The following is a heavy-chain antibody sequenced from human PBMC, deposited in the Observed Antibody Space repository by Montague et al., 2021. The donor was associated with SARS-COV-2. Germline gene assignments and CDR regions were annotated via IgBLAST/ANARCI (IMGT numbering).Heavy chain of an antibody. CDR2: LFHIDTS. CDR1: DGSVISTYPH. CDR3: TLGIASYETGY. Sequence: SETLSLTCTVSDGSVISTYPHWHWVRQSPGRGLEWIGGYLFHIDTSYYHAPPSSRVTISEDTSKNQSSLKLTAVTAADTAVYYCTLGIASYETGYWGQGIQVTVSS. J-gene: IGHJ4*02. D-gene: IGHD3-16*01. V-gene: IGHV4-61*01.